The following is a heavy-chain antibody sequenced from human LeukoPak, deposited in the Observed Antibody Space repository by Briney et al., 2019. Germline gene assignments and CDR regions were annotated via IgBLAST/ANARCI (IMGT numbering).Heavy chain of an antibody. CDR1: GYTFTGYY. V-gene: IGHV1-2*02. J-gene: IGHJ5*02. Sequence: ASLKVSCTASGYTFTGYYLHWVRHAPEQGLGWMGWINPNSGGTKYAQKFQGRVTMTRDTSISTAYMELRRLRSDDPAVYYCARGAYYYDSSGYYNWFDPWGQGALVTVSS. CDR3: ARGAYYYDSSGYYNWFDP. D-gene: IGHD3-22*01. CDR2: INPNSGGT.